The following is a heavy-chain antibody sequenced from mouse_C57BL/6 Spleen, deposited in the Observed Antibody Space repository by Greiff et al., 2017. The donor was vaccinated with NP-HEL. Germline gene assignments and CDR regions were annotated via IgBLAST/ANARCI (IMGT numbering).Heavy chain of an antibody. D-gene: IGHD1-1*01. CDR3: ARVPYYYGSSYDWYFDV. V-gene: IGHV5-16*01. CDR1: GFTFSDYY. CDR2: INYDGSST. J-gene: IGHJ1*03. Sequence: EVNLVESEGGLVQPGSSMKLSCTASGFTFSDYYMAWVRQVPEKGLEWVANINYDGSSTYYLDSLKSRFIISRDNAKNILYLQMSSLKSEDTATYYCARVPYYYGSSYDWYFDVWGTGTTVTVSS.